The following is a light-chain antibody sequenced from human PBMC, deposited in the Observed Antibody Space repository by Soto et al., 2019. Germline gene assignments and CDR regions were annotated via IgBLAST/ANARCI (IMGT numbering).Light chain of an antibody. Sequence: EIVLTQSPATLSLSPGERATLSCRASQSVSSSYLAWYQQKPGQAPRLLIYGASSRATRIPDRFSGSGSGTDFTLTISRLEPEDFAVYYCQQYGSSSWTFGQGTKVDIK. V-gene: IGKV3-20*01. CDR3: QQYGSSSWT. CDR2: GAS. J-gene: IGKJ1*01. CDR1: QSVSSSY.